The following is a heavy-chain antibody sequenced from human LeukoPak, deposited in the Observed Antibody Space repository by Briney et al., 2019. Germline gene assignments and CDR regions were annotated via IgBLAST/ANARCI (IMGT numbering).Heavy chain of an antibody. D-gene: IGHD2-15*01. V-gene: IGHV4-34*01. Sequence: PSETLSLTCAVYGGSFSGYYWSWIRQPPGKGLEWIGEINHSGSTNYNPSLKSRVTISVDTSKNQFSLKLSSVTAADTAVYYCARGFGYCSGGSCCSGMDVWGKGTTVTVSS. J-gene: IGHJ6*04. CDR2: INHSGST. CDR1: GGSFSGYY. CDR3: ARGFGYCSGGSCCSGMDV.